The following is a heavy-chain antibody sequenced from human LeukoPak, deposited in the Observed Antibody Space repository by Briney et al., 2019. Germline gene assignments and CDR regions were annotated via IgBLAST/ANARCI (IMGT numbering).Heavy chain of an antibody. Sequence: ASVKVSCKVSGYTLTELSMHWVRQAPGKGLEWMGGFDPEDGETIYARKFQGRVTMTEDTSTDTAYMELSSLRSEDTAVYYCATEPTGWELLEGDWFDPWGQGTLVTVSS. CDR3: ATEPTGWELLEGDWFDP. D-gene: IGHD1-26*01. J-gene: IGHJ5*02. CDR2: FDPEDGET. CDR1: GYTLTELS. V-gene: IGHV1-24*01.